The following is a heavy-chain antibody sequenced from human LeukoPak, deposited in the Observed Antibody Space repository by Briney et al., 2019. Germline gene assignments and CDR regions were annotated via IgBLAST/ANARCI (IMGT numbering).Heavy chain of an antibody. Sequence: PSETLSLTCTVSGGSISSYYWSWIRQPPGKGLEWIGYIYYSGSTNYNPSLKSRVTISVDTSKNQFSLKLSSVTAADTAVYYCARTVLLWFGESLKGGDAFDIWGQGTMVTVSS. CDR1: GGSISSYY. D-gene: IGHD3-10*01. CDR3: ARTVLLWFGESLKGGDAFDI. V-gene: IGHV4-59*01. J-gene: IGHJ3*02. CDR2: IYYSGST.